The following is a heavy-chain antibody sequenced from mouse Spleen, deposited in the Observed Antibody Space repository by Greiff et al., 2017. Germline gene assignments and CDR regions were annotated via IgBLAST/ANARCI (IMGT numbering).Heavy chain of an antibody. CDR3: AADYGYVDYYAMDY. CDR2: IWGDGGT. D-gene: IGHD1-2*01. CDR1: GFSLTSYG. V-gene: IGHV2-3*01. Sequence: VKLVESGPGLVAPSPSLSITCTVSGFSLTSYGVSWVRQTPGKGLEWLGVIWGDGGTNYHSALLSRLSISKDNSQSQVFLKLNSLQTDDTATYYCAADYGYVDYYAMDYWGQGTSVTGSS. J-gene: IGHJ4*01.